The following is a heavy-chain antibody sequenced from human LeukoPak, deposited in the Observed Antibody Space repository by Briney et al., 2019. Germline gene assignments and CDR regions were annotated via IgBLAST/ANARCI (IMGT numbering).Heavy chain of an antibody. CDR3: ARDHPGPEFIDY. CDR1: GYTFSDYY. J-gene: IGHJ4*02. V-gene: IGHV1-2*02. Sequence: GASVKVSCKSSGYTFSDYYIHWVRQTPEQGLEWMAWISPHNGGTRYAQKFQGRVTMTLDTPTSTVYLELNSLTSDDTAVYYCARDHPGPEFIDYWGQGTLVTVSS. CDR2: ISPHNGGT.